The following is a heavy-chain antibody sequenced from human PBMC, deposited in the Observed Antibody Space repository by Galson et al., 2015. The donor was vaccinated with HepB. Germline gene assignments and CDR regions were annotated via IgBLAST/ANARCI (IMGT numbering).Heavy chain of an antibody. CDR2: ISGTGNYI. CDR3: ARGKDYGDSPFDY. CDR1: GFTFSSYT. D-gene: IGHD2-21*02. V-gene: IGHV3-21*01. Sequence: SLRLSCAASGFTFSSYTMTWVRQAPGRGLEWLSSISGTGNYIFYADSVKGRFTTSRDNAKASLSLQMSSLRAGDTAVYFCARGKDYGDSPFDYWGQGNLVTVSS. J-gene: IGHJ4*02.